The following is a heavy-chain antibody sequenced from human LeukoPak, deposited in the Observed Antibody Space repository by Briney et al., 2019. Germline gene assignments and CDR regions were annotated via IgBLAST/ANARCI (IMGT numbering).Heavy chain of an antibody. D-gene: IGHD6-13*01. Sequence: GGSLRLSCAASGFTFSSYAMSWVRQAPGKGLEWVSAISGSGGSTYYADSVKGRFTISRDNSKNTLYLQMNSLRAEDTAVYYCAKSPYSSSWFELDYWGQGTLVTVSS. J-gene: IGHJ4*02. CDR3: AKSPYSSSWFELDY. V-gene: IGHV3-23*01. CDR1: GFTFSSYA. CDR2: ISGSGGST.